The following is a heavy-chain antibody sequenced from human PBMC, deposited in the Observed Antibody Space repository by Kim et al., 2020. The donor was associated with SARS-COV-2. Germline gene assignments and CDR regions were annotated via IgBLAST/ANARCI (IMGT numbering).Heavy chain of an antibody. D-gene: IGHD5-18*01. CDR2: INPNSGGT. CDR1: GYTFTGYY. J-gene: IGHJ3*02. CDR3: ARDRSWIQLWLGGAFDI. V-gene: IGHV1-2*06. Sequence: ASVKVSCKASGYTFTGYYMNWVRQAPGQGLEWMGRINPNSGGTNYAQKFQGRVTMTRDTSMSTAYMELSSLRSDDTAVYYCARDRSWIQLWLGGAFDIWGEGTTVTVSS.